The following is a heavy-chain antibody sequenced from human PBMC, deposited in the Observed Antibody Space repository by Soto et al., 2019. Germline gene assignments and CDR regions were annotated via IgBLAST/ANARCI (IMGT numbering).Heavy chain of an antibody. CDR2: IWYDGSNK. CDR1: GFTFSSYG. J-gene: IGHJ5*02. CDR3: ARDSGGVRGVINNWFDP. D-gene: IGHD3-10*01. Sequence: GGSLRLSCAASGFTFSSYGMHWVRQAPGKGLEWVAVIWYDGSNKYYADSVKGRFTISRDNSKNTLYLQMNSLRAEDTAVYYCARDSGGVRGVINNWFDPWGQGTLVTVSS. V-gene: IGHV3-33*01.